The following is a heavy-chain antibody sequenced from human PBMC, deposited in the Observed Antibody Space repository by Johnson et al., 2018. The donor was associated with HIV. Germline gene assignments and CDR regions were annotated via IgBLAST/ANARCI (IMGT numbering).Heavy chain of an antibody. D-gene: IGHD5-18*01. V-gene: IGHV3-7*05. CDR2: IKQDGSEK. CDR1: GFTFSDYY. CDR3: ARARVGYSFAGWGTDAFDI. Sequence: VQLVESGGGLVKPGGSLRLPCAASGFTFSDYYMSWIRQAPGKGLEWVASIKQDGSEKYYVDSVKGRFTISRDNAKNSLYLQLNSLRAEDTAVYYCARARVGYSFAGWGTDAFDIWGQGTMVTVSS. J-gene: IGHJ3*02.